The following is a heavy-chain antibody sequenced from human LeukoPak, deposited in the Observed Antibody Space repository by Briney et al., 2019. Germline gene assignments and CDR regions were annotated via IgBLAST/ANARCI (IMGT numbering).Heavy chain of an antibody. CDR1: GGSFSGYY. V-gene: IGHV4-34*01. J-gene: IGHJ5*02. Sequence: SETLSLTCAVYGGSFSGYYWSWIRQSPGKGLEWIGEINHSENTDYNPSLKSRVTISLHTSKNQFSLKLCSVTAADTAVYYCARAAGSGSYYRWFDPWGQGTLVTVSS. CDR2: INHSENT. D-gene: IGHD3-10*01. CDR3: ARAAGSGSYYRWFDP.